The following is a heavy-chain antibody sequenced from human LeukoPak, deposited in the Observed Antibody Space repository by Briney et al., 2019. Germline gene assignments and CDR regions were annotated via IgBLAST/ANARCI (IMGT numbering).Heavy chain of an antibody. CDR3: ARVGPLWFGELFTPLPYYYYYGMDV. D-gene: IGHD3-10*01. CDR1: GFTFSSYA. J-gene: IGHJ6*02. V-gene: IGHV3-30-3*01. CDR2: ISYDGSNK. Sequence: GGSLRLSCAASGFTFSSYAMHWVRQAPGKGLEWVAVISYDGSNKYYADSVKGRFTISRDNSKNTLYLQMNSLRDEDTAVYYCARVGPLWFGELFTPLPYYYYYGMDVWGQGTTVTVSS.